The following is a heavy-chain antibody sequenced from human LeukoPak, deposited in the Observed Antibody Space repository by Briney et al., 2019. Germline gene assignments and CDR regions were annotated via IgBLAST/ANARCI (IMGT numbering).Heavy chain of an antibody. D-gene: IGHD4-17*01. Sequence: SETLSFTCTVSGGSISSSSYYWVWIRQPPGKGREWIGSIYYSGSTYYNPCLKSRVTISVDTSKNQFSLKLSSVTAADTAVYYCASPYGDYVSWFDPWGQGTLVTVSS. V-gene: IGHV4-39*07. CDR3: ASPYGDYVSWFDP. J-gene: IGHJ5*02. CDR1: GGSISSSSYY. CDR2: IYYSGST.